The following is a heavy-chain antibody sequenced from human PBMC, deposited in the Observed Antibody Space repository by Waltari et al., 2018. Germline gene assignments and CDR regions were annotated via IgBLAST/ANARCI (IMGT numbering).Heavy chain of an antibody. Sequence: QVQLQESGPGLVQPSETLSLTCAVPCSSIIIYSHWASIRHPQGHGLEGIGSIYHSGPTYDNPSLKRRVTISIDTSKNQFSRMLNSVTAADTAVYYCASGALEWSLSDYSYYGMDVWGQGTTVTVSS. D-gene: IGHD3-3*01. V-gene: IGHV4-38-2*01. CDR1: CSSIIIYSH. CDR3: ASGALEWSLSDYSYYGMDV. J-gene: IGHJ6*02. CDR2: IYHSGPT.